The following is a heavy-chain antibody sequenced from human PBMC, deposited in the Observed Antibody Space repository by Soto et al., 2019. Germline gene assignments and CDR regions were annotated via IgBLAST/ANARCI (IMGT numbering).Heavy chain of an antibody. V-gene: IGHV4-39*01. CDR1: CGSILDSTYY. CDR2: IFYSGGT. D-gene: IGHD3-22*01. Sequence: SLTCTVSCGSILDSTYYWAWIRPSPGYGLEWIGTIFYSGGTFYTPSLKSRVTMSVDTSNNQFSLKLSSVTAADTAVYYCARQTSGYYYGWFDPWGQGTLVTVSS. J-gene: IGHJ5*02. CDR3: ARQTSGYYYGWFDP.